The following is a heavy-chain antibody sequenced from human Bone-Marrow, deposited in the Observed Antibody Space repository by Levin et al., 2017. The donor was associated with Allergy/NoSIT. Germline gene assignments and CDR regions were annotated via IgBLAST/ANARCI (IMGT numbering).Heavy chain of an antibody. CDR1: GGSMRSSSYY. D-gene: IGHD3-16*02. CDR2: IFYTGSS. Sequence: SETLSLTCSVSGGSMRSSSYYWGWIRQPPGKGLEWIGTIFYTGSSYYSPSLKSRVTISLDTSKPHFSLRPSSVTAADTAMYFCAGPYYGKIWASYQAFDLWGQGTMVTVSS. CDR3: AGPYYGKIWASYQAFDL. J-gene: IGHJ3*01. V-gene: IGHV4-39*01.